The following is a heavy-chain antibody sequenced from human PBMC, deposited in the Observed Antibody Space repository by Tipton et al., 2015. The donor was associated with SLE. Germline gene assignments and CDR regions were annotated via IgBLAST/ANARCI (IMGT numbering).Heavy chain of an antibody. CDR1: GGSFSGYY. V-gene: IGHV4-34*01. CDR2: INHSGST. J-gene: IGHJ4*02. CDR3: ARDSRSGYEGCDY. Sequence: TLSLTCAVYGGSFSGYYWSWIRQPPGKGLEWIGEINHSGSTNYNPSLKSRVTISVDTSKNQFSLKLSSVTAADTAVYYCARDSRSGYEGCDYWGQGTLATVSS. D-gene: IGHD5-12*01.